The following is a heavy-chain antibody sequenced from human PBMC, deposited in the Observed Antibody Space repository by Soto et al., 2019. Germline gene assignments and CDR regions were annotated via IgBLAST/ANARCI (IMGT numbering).Heavy chain of an antibody. CDR2: MNAKSGDT. V-gene: IGHV1-8*01. D-gene: IGHD3-16*01. CDR1: GYTFSGFD. Sequence: ASVKVSCKASGYTFSGFDINWLLEAAGQGPEWMGWMNAKSGDTFSAQRLQGKFNMTWDTSLSTAYMEVGSLTSDDAAIYYCARGNPFNYAGFDVWGQGTTVTVSS. CDR3: ARGNPFNYAGFDV. J-gene: IGHJ6*02.